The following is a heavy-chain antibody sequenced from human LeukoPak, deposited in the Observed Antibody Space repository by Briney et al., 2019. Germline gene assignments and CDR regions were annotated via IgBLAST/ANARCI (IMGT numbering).Heavy chain of an antibody. D-gene: IGHD3-10*01. CDR1: GFTFTTYW. J-gene: IGHJ4*02. Sequence: GGSLRLSCAASGFTFTTYWMSWVRQAPGKGLEWVANIQQGGTERYYVDSVKGRFTISRDNVKNSLYLQMNSLRVEDTAVYYCAKVAKYYYGSETYYFFEHWGQGTPVTASS. CDR3: AKVAKYYYGSETYYFFEH. CDR2: IQQGGTER. V-gene: IGHV3-7*01.